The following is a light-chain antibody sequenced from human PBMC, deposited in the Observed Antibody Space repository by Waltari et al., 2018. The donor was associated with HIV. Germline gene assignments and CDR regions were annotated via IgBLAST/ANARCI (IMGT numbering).Light chain of an antibody. CDR2: RND. V-gene: IGLV1-47*01. CDR3: ATWDDSLSGWV. CDR1: RSNIGKNF. Sequence: QSVLTQPPSASGTPGQRVTISCSGSRSNIGKNFIYWYQQFPGTAPNLLIYRNDRRPSVVPARFSGSKSGTSASLAISGLRSEDEADYYCATWDDSLSGWVFGGGTKLTVL. J-gene: IGLJ3*02.